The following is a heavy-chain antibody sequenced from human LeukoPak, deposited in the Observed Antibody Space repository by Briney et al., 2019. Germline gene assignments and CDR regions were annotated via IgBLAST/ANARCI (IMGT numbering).Heavy chain of an antibody. V-gene: IGHV1-46*01. Sequence: ASVKVSCKASGHTFTTYYMHWVRQAPGQGLEWMGIINPSGGSTNYAQKFQGRVTMTRDMSTSTVYMELSSLRSDDTAIYYCARVTMMSDAFDLWGQGTMVTVSS. CDR3: ARVTMMSDAFDL. CDR2: INPSGGST. CDR1: GHTFTTYY. D-gene: IGHD3-22*01. J-gene: IGHJ3*01.